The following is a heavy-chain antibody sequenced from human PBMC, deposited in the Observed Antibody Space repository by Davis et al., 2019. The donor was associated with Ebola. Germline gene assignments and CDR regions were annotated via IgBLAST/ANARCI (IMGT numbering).Heavy chain of an antibody. V-gene: IGHV3-73*01. CDR1: GFTFSDSA. J-gene: IGHJ3*02. D-gene: IGHD1-26*01. Sequence: GGSLRLSCAASGFTFSDSALHWVRQASGKGLEWVGYIRSKANSTATSYSASVQGRFTISRDDSKNTAFLQMDSLKTEDTAVYYCTSTKLVGANTPAFDIWGQGTMVTVSS. CDR2: IRSKANSTAT. CDR3: TSTKLVGANTPAFDI.